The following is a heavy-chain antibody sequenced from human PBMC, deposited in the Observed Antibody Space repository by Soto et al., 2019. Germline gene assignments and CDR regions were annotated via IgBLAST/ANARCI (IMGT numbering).Heavy chain of an antibody. CDR3: AKKDGGHCYFGIDH. CDR1: GFTFSSYA. J-gene: IGHJ4*02. Sequence: PGGSLRLSCAASGFTFSSYAMSWVRQAPGKGLEWVSGISGSGESTYYADSVKGRFTISRGNSKNTLYLQMNSLRAEDTAVYYCAKKDGGHCYFGIDHWGQGALVTVSS. V-gene: IGHV3-23*01. CDR2: ISGSGEST. D-gene: IGHD2-21*02.